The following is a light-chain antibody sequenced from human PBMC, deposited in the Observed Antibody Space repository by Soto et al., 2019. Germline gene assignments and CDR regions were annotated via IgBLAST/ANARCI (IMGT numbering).Light chain of an antibody. CDR1: QSVSRSY. V-gene: IGKV3-20*01. J-gene: IGKJ2*01. CDR3: QQYPGYT. CDR2: GAS. Sequence: EIVLTQSPGTLSLSPGERATLSCRASQSVSRSYLAWYQQKPGQAPRLLIYGASGRATGIPDRFSGSGSGTDFTLTISRLEPEDFAVYYCQQYPGYTFGQGTKLEIK.